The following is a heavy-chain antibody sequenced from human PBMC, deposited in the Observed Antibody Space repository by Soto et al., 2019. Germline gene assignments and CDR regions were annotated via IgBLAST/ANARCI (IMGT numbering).Heavy chain of an antibody. Sequence: EVQLVESGGGLVKPGGSLRLSCAASGFTFSSYSMNWVRQAPGKGLEWVSSISSSSSYIYYADSVKGRFTISRDNAKNSLYLQMNSLRAEDTAVYYCARGDYGDYVIQYAFDIWGRGTMVTVSS. CDR3: ARGDYGDYVIQYAFDI. D-gene: IGHD4-17*01. J-gene: IGHJ3*02. V-gene: IGHV3-21*01. CDR1: GFTFSSYS. CDR2: ISSSSSYI.